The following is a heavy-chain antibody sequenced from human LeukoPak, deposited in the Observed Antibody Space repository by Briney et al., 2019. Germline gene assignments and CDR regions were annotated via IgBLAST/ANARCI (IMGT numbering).Heavy chain of an antibody. CDR2: IYYSGST. J-gene: IGHJ5*02. D-gene: IGHD4-17*01. V-gene: IGHV4-61*01. Sequence: SETLSLTCTVSGGSVSSGSYYWSWIRQPPGKGLEWIGYIYYSGSTNYNPSLESRVTISVDTSKNQFSLKLSSVTAADTAVYYCARCYGDYVSWFDPWGQGTLVTVSS. CDR3: ARCYGDYVSWFDP. CDR1: GGSVSSGSYY.